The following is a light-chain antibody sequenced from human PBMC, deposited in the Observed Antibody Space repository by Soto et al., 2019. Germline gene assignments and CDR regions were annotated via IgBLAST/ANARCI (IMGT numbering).Light chain of an antibody. J-gene: IGKJ4*01. CDR3: QYRSYCLT. Sequence: EIEMTQSPSTLSLSPGERATLSCRASQSISSYLAWYQQKPGQAPRLLIYDASNRASGIPARFSGSGSGTDFTLTISLLDADVFAVYYCQYRSYCLTFGGGTKVESK. CDR1: QSISSY. CDR2: DAS. V-gene: IGKV3-11*01.